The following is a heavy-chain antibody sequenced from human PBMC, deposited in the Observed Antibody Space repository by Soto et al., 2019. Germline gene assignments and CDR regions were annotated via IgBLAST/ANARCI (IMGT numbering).Heavy chain of an antibody. CDR2: IYYSGST. V-gene: IGHV4-39*01. D-gene: IGHD3-22*01. J-gene: IGHJ4*02. Sequence: SETLSLTCTVSGGSISSSSYYWGWIRQPPGKGLEWIGSIYYSGSTYYNPSLKSRVTISVDTSKNQFSLKLSSVTAADTAVYYCARQDGLIIMMVGYDYWGQRTLVTVSS. CDR1: GGSISSSSYY. CDR3: ARQDGLIIMMVGYDY.